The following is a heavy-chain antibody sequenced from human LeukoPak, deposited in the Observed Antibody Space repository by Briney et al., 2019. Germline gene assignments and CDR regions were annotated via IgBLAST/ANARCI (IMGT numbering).Heavy chain of an antibody. V-gene: IGHV1-18*01. J-gene: IGHJ4*02. CDR1: GYSFASYG. CDR3: AKSGASSGYSPIDY. D-gene: IGHD3-22*01. CDR2: ISTYDGNT. Sequence: ASVKVSCKASGYSFASYGISWVRQAPGQGLEWMGWISTYDGNTNFAQNVQGRVTMSTDSSTRTAYMELTSLRSDDTAVYYCAKSGASSGYSPIDYWGPGTLVTVSS.